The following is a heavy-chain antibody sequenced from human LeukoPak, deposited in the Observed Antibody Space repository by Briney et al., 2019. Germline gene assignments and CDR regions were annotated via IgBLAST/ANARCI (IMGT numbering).Heavy chain of an antibody. V-gene: IGHV4-39*07. Sequence: SETLSLTCTVSGGSISSSSYYWGWIRQPPGKGLEWIGSIYYSGSTYYNPSLKSRVTISVDTSKNQFSLKLSSVTAADTAVYYCARDPQMEQPTLPYYYYYYMDVWGKGTTVTVSS. CDR1: GGSISSSSYY. D-gene: IGHD6-13*01. CDR3: ARDPQMEQPTLPYYYYYYMDV. CDR2: IYYSGST. J-gene: IGHJ6*03.